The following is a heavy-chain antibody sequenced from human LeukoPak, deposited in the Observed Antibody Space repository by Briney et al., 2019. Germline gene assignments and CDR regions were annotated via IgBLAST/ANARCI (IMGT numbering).Heavy chain of an antibody. CDR3: ARGHHSAVAGAYYYYYYGMDV. D-gene: IGHD6-19*01. CDR2: IYSGGST. CDR1: GFTVSSNY. V-gene: IGHV3-66*01. J-gene: IGHJ6*02. Sequence: GGSLRLSCAASGFTVSSNYMSWVRQAPGKGLEWVSVIYSGGSTYYADSVKGRFTISRDNSKNTLYLQMNSLRAEDTAVYYCARGHHSAVAGAYYYYYYGMDVWGQGTTVTVSS.